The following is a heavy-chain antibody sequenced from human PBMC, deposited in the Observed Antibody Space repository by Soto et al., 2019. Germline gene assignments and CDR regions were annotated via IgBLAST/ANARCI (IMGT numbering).Heavy chain of an antibody. CDR1: GYTFTSYY. CDR2: INPSGGST. V-gene: IGHV1-46*01. D-gene: IGHD1-26*01. CDR3: ARDRLVGGFDP. Sequence: ASVKVSCKASGYTFTSYYMHWLRQAPGQGLEWMGIINPSGGSTSYAQKFQGRVTMTRDTSTSTVYMELSSLRSEDTAVYYCARDRLVGGFDPWGQGTLVTVSS. J-gene: IGHJ5*02.